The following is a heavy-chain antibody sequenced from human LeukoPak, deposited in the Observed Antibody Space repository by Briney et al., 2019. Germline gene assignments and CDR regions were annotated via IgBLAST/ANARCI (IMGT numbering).Heavy chain of an antibody. CDR1: EGTFSTYA. CDR3: ARDRPYTGGWRGFDY. D-gene: IGHD6-19*01. Sequence: GASVKVSCKASEGTFSTYAISWVRQAPGQGLEWMGGIIPMFGIANYAQKFQGRVTITADESTSTAYMELSSLRSEDTAVYYCARDRPYTGGWRGFDYWGQGTLVTVSS. CDR2: IIPMFGIA. J-gene: IGHJ4*02. V-gene: IGHV1-69*13.